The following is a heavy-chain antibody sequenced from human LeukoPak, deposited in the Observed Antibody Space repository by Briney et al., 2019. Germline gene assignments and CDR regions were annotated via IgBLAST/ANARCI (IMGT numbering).Heavy chain of an antibody. Sequence: PGGSLRLSCAASGFTFSSYAMSWVRQAPGKGLEWVSAISGSGGSTYYADSVKGRFTISRDNSKNTLYLQMNSLRAEDTAVYYCAKEETLLWFGEFNDAFDIWGQGTMVTVSS. D-gene: IGHD3-10*01. CDR2: ISGSGGST. V-gene: IGHV3-23*01. J-gene: IGHJ3*02. CDR1: GFTFSSYA. CDR3: AKEETLLWFGEFNDAFDI.